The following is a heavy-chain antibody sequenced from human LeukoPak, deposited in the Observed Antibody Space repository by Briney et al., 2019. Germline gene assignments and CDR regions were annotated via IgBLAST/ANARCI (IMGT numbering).Heavy chain of an antibody. V-gene: IGHV3-7*01. J-gene: IGHJ4*02. Sequence: GGSQRLSCAASGFTFSSYWMSWVRQAPGKGLEWVATIKLDGSEKYYVDSVKGRFTISRDNVRNSLFLQMNSLRTEDTSVYYCARGHYQIELWGQGTLVTVSS. CDR2: IKLDGSEK. D-gene: IGHD3-10*01. CDR1: GFTFSSYW. CDR3: ARGHYQIEL.